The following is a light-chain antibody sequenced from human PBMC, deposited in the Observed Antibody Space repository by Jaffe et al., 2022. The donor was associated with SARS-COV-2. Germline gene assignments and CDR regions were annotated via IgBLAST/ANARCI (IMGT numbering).Light chain of an antibody. J-gene: IGKJ4*01. Sequence: DIVLTQSPLSQPVTPGEPASISCRSSQSLLHRNGYNYLDWYLQKPGQSPQLLIYLGTNRASGVPDRFSGSASGTDFTLKISRVEAEDVGVYYCMQALQTPLTFGGGTKVEI. CDR3: MQALQTPLT. V-gene: IGKV2-28*01. CDR2: LGT. CDR1: QSLLHRNGYNY.